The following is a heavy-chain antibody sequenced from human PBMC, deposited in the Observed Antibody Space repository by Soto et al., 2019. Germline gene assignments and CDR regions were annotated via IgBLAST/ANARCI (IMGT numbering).Heavy chain of an antibody. V-gene: IGHV4-59*03. J-gene: IGHJ4*02. CDR3: ATKHPYSTVCYYFDY. Sequence: SETLSLTCTVSGGSISSYSWSWIRHPPGKALEWIGYIYHSGSTNYNPSLKSRVTISVDTSKNQLSLNLSSVTAADTAVYYCATKHPYSTVCYYFDYWGQGALVTVSS. CDR2: IYHSGST. CDR1: GGSISSYS. D-gene: IGHD2-2*01.